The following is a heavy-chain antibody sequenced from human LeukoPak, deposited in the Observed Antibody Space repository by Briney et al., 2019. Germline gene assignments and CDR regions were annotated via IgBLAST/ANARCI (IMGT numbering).Heavy chain of an antibody. D-gene: IGHD3-22*01. CDR1: GYTFTGYY. CDR2: INPNSGGT. V-gene: IGHV1-2*02. J-gene: IGHJ5*02. Sequence: ASVKVSCKASGYTFTGYYMHWVRQAPGQGLEWMGWINPNSGGTNYAQKFQGRVTMTRDTSISTAYMELSRLRSDNTAVYYCARGVWLSNWFDPWGQGTLVTVSS. CDR3: ARGVWLSNWFDP.